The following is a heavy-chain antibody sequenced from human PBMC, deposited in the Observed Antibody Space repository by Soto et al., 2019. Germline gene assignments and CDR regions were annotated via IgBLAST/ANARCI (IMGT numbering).Heavy chain of an antibody. CDR1: GGSISSSSYY. D-gene: IGHD6-19*01. V-gene: IGHV4-39*01. Sequence: SETLSLTCTVSGGSISSSSYYWGWIRQPPGKGLEWIGSIYYSGSTYYNPSLKSRVTISVDTSKNQFSLKLSSVTAADTAVYYCARRGPSSGLHPYWYFDLWGRGTLVTVSS. CDR2: IYYSGST. CDR3: ARRGPSSGLHPYWYFDL. J-gene: IGHJ2*01.